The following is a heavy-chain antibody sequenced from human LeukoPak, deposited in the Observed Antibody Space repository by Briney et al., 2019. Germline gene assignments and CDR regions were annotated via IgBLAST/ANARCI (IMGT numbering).Heavy chain of an antibody. CDR2: INHSGST. D-gene: IGHD3-22*01. J-gene: IGHJ5*02. Sequence: PSETLSLTCTVSGGSISSYYWSWIRQPPGKGLEWIGEINHSGSTNYNPSLKSRVTISVDTSKNQFSLKLSSVTAADTAVYYCARGNKYYYDSSGYPRWFDPWGQGTLVTVSS. V-gene: IGHV4-34*01. CDR1: GGSISSYY. CDR3: ARGNKYYYDSSGYPRWFDP.